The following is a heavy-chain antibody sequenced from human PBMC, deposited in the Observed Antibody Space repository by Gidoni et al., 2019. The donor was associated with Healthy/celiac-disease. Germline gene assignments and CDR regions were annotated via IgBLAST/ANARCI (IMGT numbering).Heavy chain of an antibody. J-gene: IGHJ4*02. Sequence: QVQLVQSGAEVQKPGASVKVSCQASAYTFTSYGIGLVRQAPGQGLEWMGWISAYNGNTINAQKLQGRVTMTTDTSTSTAYMELRSLRADDTAVYYCATNYYDSSGFHSGFDYGDQGTLVTVSS. CDR2: ISAYNGNT. CDR3: ATNYYDSSGFHSGFDY. D-gene: IGHD3-22*01. V-gene: IGHV1-18*01. CDR1: AYTFTSYG.